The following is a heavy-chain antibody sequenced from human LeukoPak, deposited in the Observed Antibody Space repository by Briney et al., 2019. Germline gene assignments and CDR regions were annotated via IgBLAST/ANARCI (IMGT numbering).Heavy chain of an antibody. CDR1: GGSMSRYY. CDR2: IYYSGST. D-gene: IGHD3-16*01. J-gene: IGHJ2*01. CDR3: ARSFLGDWYFDL. Sequence: SETLSLTCTVSGGSMSRYYWSWIRQPPGMGLEWIGYIYYSGSTNYNPSLKSRVTISVDTSKDQFSLRLTSVTAADTAVYYCARSFLGDWYFDLWGRGTLVTVSS. V-gene: IGHV4-59*01.